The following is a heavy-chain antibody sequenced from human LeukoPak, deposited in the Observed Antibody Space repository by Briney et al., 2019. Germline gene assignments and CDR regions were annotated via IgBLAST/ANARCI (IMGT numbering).Heavy chain of an antibody. CDR1: GFTFSDYY. CDR2: ISSSGSTI. D-gene: IGHD6-13*01. CDR3: ARDGSSWSDYYYYGMDV. Sequence: GGSLRLSCAAPGFTFSDYYMSWIRQAPGKGLEWVSYISSSGSTIYYADSVKGRFTISRDNAKNSLYLQMNSLRAEDTAVYYCARDGSSWSDYYYYGMDVWGQGTTVTVSS. V-gene: IGHV3-11*01. J-gene: IGHJ6*02.